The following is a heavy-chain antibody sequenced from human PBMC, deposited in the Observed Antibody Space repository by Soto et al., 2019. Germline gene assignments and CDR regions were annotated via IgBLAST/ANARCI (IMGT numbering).Heavy chain of an antibody. J-gene: IGHJ1*01. V-gene: IGHV4-34*01. D-gene: IGHD3-10*01. CDR3: ARGRGGVQH. CDR2: LNDSGGT. CDR1: GGSSKGSL. Sequence: SETLSLTCAVYGGSSKGSLWSWIRQPPAKVLEWIGELNDSGGTNYNASLKSRVSISGETYKNQFSLKLSFVTAADTAVYYCARGRGGVQHWGQGTLVTVSS.